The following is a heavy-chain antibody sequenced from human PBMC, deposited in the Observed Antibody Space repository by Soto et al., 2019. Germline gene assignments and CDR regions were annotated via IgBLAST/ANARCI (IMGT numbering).Heavy chain of an antibody. D-gene: IGHD1-26*01. CDR1: GFTFTSFG. J-gene: IGHJ6*02. CDR3: AKDRAGYSRGMDV. Sequence: QVQLVESGGGVAQPGRSLRLSCAVSGFTFTSFGMHWVRQAPGKGLEWVALISYDGSHKYYADSVKGRLTISRDNSKNTLYLQVNSLSSEDTAVYYCAKDRAGYSRGMDVWGQGTTVTVSS. V-gene: IGHV3-30*18. CDR2: ISYDGSHK.